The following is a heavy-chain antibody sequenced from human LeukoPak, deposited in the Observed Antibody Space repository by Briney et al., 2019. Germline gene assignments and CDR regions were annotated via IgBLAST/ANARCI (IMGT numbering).Heavy chain of an antibody. J-gene: IGHJ5*02. CDR2: IRYDGSNK. CDR3: AKDRGWHSSSWPHWWFDP. Sequence: QSGGSLRLSCAASGFTFSSYGMHWVRQAPGKGLEWVAFIRYDGSNKYYADSVKGRFTISRDNSKNTLYLQMNSLRAEDTAVYYCAKDRGWHSSSWPHWWFDPWGQGTLVTVSS. D-gene: IGHD6-13*01. V-gene: IGHV3-30*02. CDR1: GFTFSSYG.